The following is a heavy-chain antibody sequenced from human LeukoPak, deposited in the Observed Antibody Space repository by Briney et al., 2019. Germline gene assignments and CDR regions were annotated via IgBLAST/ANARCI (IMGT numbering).Heavy chain of an antibody. CDR3: ARAQVGAPTDL. V-gene: IGHV3-74*01. D-gene: IGHD1-26*01. Sequence: GGSLRLSCAASGFPFSSYAMYWVRQAPGKGLVWVARIHGDGDNISYADSVRGRFTISRDNAKDTLYLYVNSLRPEDTAVYYCARAQVGAPTDLWGQGTLVTVSS. CDR1: GFPFSSYA. J-gene: IGHJ5*02. CDR2: IHGDGDNI.